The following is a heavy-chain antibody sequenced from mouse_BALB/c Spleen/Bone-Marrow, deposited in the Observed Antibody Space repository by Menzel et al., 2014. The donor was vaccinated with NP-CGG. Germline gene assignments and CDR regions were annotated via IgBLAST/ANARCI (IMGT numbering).Heavy chain of an antibody. V-gene: IGHV1S56*01. J-gene: IGHJ1*01. CDR1: GNTFTSYD. Sequence: VKLVESGVELVKPGASVKLSCKASGNTFTSYDINWVRQRPEQGLEWIGWIFPGDSTTKYNEKFKGKATLSTDKSSSTVHMQLSRPTSVDSAVYFCVRSRLRDWYFDVWGAGTTVTISS. CDR2: IFPGDSTT. CDR3: VRSRLRDWYFDV. D-gene: IGHD1-2*01.